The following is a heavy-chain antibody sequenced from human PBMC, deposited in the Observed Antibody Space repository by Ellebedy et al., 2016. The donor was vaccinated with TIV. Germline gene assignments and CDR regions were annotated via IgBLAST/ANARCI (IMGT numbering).Heavy chain of an antibody. D-gene: IGHD3-16*01. Sequence: PGGSLRLSCAASGVNIRSNAMSWVPQTPGKGLEWVAGSGGDERKHYAHFVEGRFTISRDRFQSTLHLEMSSLRVEDTAIYYCAKDLSWWSASDYWGQGALVTVSS. CDR1: GVNIRSNA. V-gene: IGHV3-23*01. CDR2: SGGDERK. CDR3: AKDLSWWSASDY. J-gene: IGHJ4*02.